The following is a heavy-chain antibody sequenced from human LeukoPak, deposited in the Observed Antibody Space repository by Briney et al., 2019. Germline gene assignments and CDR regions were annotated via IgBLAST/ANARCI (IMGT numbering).Heavy chain of an antibody. CDR3: ARDRVPGSGYGMDV. CDR1: GGSISSSSYY. V-gene: IGHV4-39*07. CDR2: IYYSGST. J-gene: IGHJ6*02. D-gene: IGHD3-10*01. Sequence: SETLSLTCTVSGGSISSSSYYWGWIRQPPGKGLEWIGSIYYSGSTYYNPSLKSRVTISVDTSKNQFSLKLSSVTAADTAVYYCARDRVPGSGYGMDVWGQGTTVTVSS.